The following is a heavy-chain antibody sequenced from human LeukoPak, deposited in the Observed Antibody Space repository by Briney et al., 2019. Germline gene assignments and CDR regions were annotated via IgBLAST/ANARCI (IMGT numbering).Heavy chain of an antibody. Sequence: SETLSLTCTVSGGSISSGSYYWSWIRQPAGKGLEWIGRIYTSGSTNYNPSLKSRVTISVDTSKNQFSLKLTSVTVVDTAVYYCARARELLSWFDPWGQGTLVTVSS. V-gene: IGHV4-61*02. D-gene: IGHD1-26*01. CDR3: ARARELLSWFDP. CDR1: GGSISSGSYY. J-gene: IGHJ5*02. CDR2: IYTSGST.